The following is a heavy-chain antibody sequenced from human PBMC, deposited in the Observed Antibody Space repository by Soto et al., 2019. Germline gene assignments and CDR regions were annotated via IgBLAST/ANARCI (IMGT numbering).Heavy chain of an antibody. CDR3: ASRYSYGHYYYGMDV. V-gene: IGHV3-33*01. Sequence: QVQLVESGGGVVQPGRSLRLSCAASGFTFSSYGMHWVRQAPGKGLEWVAVMWYDGSNKYYADSVKGRFTISRDNSKNTLYLQMNSLRAEDTAVYYCASRYSYGHYYYGMDVWGQGTTVTVSS. D-gene: IGHD5-18*01. CDR1: GFTFSSYG. J-gene: IGHJ6*02. CDR2: MWYDGSNK.